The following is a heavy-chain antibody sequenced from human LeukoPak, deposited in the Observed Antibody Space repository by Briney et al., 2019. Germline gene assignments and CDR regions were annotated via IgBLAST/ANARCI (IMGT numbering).Heavy chain of an antibody. CDR2: MNPSSGNT. D-gene: IGHD4/OR15-4a*01. J-gene: IGHJ6*03. CDR1: GYTFINNW. CDR3: ARGLKEVITERLWPRSMQYTSYHMDI. Sequence: GASVKVSCKASGYTFINNWMHWVRQASGQGLEWMGWMNPSSGNTGYAQNFQDRVVFTWETPISTAYLELSSLRTEDTAVYYCARGLKEVITERLWPRSMQYTSYHMDIWGKGTTVIVSS. V-gene: IGHV1-8*03.